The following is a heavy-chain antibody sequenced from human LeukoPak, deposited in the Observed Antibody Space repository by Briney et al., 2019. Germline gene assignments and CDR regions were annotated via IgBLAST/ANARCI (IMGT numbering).Heavy chain of an antibody. CDR1: GYTFTSYA. V-gene: IGHV1-3*01. CDR2: TNAGNGNT. D-gene: IGHD2-2*01. CDR3: ARVRGWDIVVVPAAHPYYYYGMDV. Sequence: GASVKVSCKASGYTFTSYAMHWVRQAPGQRLEWMGWTNAGNGNTKYSQKFQGRVTITRDTSASTAYMELRSLRSDDTAVYYCARVRGWDIVVVPAAHPYYYYGMDVWGKGTTVTVSS. J-gene: IGHJ6*04.